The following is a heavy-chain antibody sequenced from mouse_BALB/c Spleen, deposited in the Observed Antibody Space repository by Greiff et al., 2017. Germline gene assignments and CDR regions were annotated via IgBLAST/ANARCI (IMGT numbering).Heavy chain of an antibody. CDR2: ISSGSSTI. CDR1: GFTFSSFG. V-gene: IGHV5-17*02. CDR3: AREGAYGDAMDY. J-gene: IGHJ4*01. Sequence: EVQGVESGGGLVQPGGSRKLSCAASGFTFSSFGMHWVRQAPEKGLEWVAYISSGSSTIYYADTVKGRFTISRDNPKNTLFLQMTSLRSEDTAMYYCAREGAYGDAMDYWGQGTSVTVSS. D-gene: IGHD1-1*01.